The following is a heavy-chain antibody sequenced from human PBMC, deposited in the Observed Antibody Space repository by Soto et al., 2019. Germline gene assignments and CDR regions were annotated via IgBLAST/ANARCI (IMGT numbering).Heavy chain of an antibody. Sequence: ASVKVSCKASGGTFSSYAISWVRQAPGQGLEWMGGIIPIFGTANYAQKFQGRVTITADESKSTAYMELSSLRSEDTAVYYCARDKRSQSIAARPTPPFYYYGMDVWGQGTPVTVSS. CDR1: GGTFSSYA. V-gene: IGHV1-69*13. J-gene: IGHJ6*02. D-gene: IGHD6-6*01. CDR2: IIPIFGTA. CDR3: ARDKRSQSIAARPTPPFYYYGMDV.